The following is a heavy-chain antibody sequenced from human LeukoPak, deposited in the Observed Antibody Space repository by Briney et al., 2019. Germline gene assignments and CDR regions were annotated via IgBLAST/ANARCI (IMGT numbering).Heavy chain of an antibody. J-gene: IGHJ6*03. CDR3: AKGGAAAGTGYYYYYYMDV. D-gene: IGHD6-13*01. CDR1: GFTVSSNY. Sequence: GGSLRLSCAASGFTVSSNYMSWVRQAPGKGLEWVSVIYSGGSTYYADSVKGRFTISRDNSKNTLYLQMNSLRAEDTAVYYCAKGGAAAGTGYYYYYYMDVWGKGTTVTISS. V-gene: IGHV3-66*01. CDR2: IYSGGST.